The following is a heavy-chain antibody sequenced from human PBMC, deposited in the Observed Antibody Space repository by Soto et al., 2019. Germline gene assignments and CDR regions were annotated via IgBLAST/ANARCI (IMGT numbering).Heavy chain of an antibody. CDR1: GGSVSSDSYY. D-gene: IGHD6-19*01. Sequence: PSETLSLTCTVSGGSVSSDSYYLSWIRQPPGKGLEWIGYIYHDGSTNHNPSLNNRVTISRRSSKTQVSLKLSSVTAAETAVYYCARDFLGWSGRSYYYHGLDVWGQGTTVTVSS. CDR2: IYHDGST. CDR3: ARDFLGWSGRSYYYHGLDV. V-gene: IGHV4-61*01. J-gene: IGHJ6*02.